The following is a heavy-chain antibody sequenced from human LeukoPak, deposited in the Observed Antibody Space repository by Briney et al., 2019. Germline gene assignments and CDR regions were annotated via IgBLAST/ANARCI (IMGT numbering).Heavy chain of an antibody. CDR2: IYYSGST. D-gene: IGHD6-6*01. J-gene: IGHJ4*02. CDR1: GGSISSYY. Sequence: SETLSLTCTVSGGSISSYYWSWIRQPPGKGLELIGYIYYSGSTNYNPSLKSRVTISVDTSKNQFALKLSSVTAADTAVYYCARQDSSSNRRGYYFDYWGQGTLVTVSS. CDR3: ARQDSSSNRRGYYFDY. V-gene: IGHV4-59*08.